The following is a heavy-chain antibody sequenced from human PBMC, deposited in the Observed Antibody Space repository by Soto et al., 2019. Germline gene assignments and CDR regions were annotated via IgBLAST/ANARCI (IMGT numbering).Heavy chain of an antibody. CDR1: GFTFSSYA. CDR3: ARDPSTYYYDSSGYYPGY. D-gene: IGHD3-22*01. CDR2: ISYDGSNK. Sequence: LRLCSAAAGFTFSSYAMHWVRQAPGKGLEGGAGISYDGSNKYYADSVKGRFTISRDNSKNTLYLQMNSLRAEDTAVYYCARDPSTYYYDSSGYYPGYGGQGTLVTLS. V-gene: IGHV3-30-3*01. J-gene: IGHJ4*02.